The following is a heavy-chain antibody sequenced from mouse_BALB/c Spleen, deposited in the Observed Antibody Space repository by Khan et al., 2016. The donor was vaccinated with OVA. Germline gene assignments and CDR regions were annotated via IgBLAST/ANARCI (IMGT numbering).Heavy chain of an antibody. V-gene: IGHV3-2*02. Sequence: EVQLQESGPGLVKPSQSLSLTCTVTGYSITSDYAWNWIRQFPGNKLEWMGYISYSGSTSYNPSLKSRISITRDTSKNQFSLQLISVTTEDTATYYCARSIMANWGQGTTLTVSS. CDR1: GYSITSDYA. J-gene: IGHJ2*01. CDR2: ISYSGST. CDR3: ARSIMAN.